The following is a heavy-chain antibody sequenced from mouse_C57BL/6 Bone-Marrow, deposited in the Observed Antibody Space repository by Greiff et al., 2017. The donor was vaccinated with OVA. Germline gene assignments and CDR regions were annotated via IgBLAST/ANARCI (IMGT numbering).Heavy chain of an antibody. CDR2: IYPGSGST. CDR1: GYTFTSYW. D-gene: IGHD3-2*02. Sequence: QVQLQQPGAELVKPGASVKMSCKASGYTFTSYWITWVKQRPGQGLEWIGVIYPGSGSTNYNEKFKSKATLTVDTSSSTAYMQLSSLTSEDSAVYYCARLRGTAQATGYFDYWGQGTTLTVSS. CDR3: ARLRGTAQATGYFDY. V-gene: IGHV1-55*01. J-gene: IGHJ2*01.